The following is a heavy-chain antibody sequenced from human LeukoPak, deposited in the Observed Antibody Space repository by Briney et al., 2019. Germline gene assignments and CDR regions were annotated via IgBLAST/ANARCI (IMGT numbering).Heavy chain of an antibody. D-gene: IGHD3-22*01. CDR1: GGSISSHY. V-gene: IGHV4-59*11. Sequence: SETLSLTCTVSGGSISSHYWSRIRQPPGKGLEWIGYIYYSGSTNYNPSLKSRVTISVDTSKNQLSLKLSSVTAADTAVYYCARGTYYYDSSGYKFDYWGQGTLVTVSS. CDR3: ARGTYYYDSSGYKFDY. J-gene: IGHJ4*02. CDR2: IYYSGST.